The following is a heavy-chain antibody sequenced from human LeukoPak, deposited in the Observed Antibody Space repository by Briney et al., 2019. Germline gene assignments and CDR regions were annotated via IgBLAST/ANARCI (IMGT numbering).Heavy chain of an antibody. Sequence: SETLSLTCTVSGGSISTYYWSWIREPPGKGLEWVGHIHGSGETNYNPSLKSRVTMSPDTSRNQFSLKVNSVTAADTAVYYCARDTYYSGSGTYFEDYFDSWGQGILVTVSS. CDR3: ARDTYYSGSGTYFEDYFDS. CDR2: IHGSGET. D-gene: IGHD3-10*01. J-gene: IGHJ4*02. CDR1: GGSISTYY. V-gene: IGHV4-4*07.